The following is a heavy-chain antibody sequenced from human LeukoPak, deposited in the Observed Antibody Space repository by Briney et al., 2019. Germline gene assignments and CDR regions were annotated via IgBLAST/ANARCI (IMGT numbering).Heavy chain of an antibody. CDR2: TYYRSKWYN. V-gene: IGHV6-1*01. CDR1: GDSVSSNSAA. J-gene: IGHJ4*02. CDR3: ARDGSSSPEPPYYFDY. D-gene: IGHD6-13*01. Sequence: SQTLSLTCAISGDSVSSNSAAWNWIRQSPSRGLEWLGRTYYRSKWYNDYAVSVKSRITINPDTSKNQFSLQLNSVTPEDTAVYYCARDGSSSPEPPYYFDYWGQGTLVTVSS.